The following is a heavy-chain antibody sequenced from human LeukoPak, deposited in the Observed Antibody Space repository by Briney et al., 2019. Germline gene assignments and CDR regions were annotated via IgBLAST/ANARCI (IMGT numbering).Heavy chain of an antibody. V-gene: IGHV3-48*04. J-gene: IGHJ3*02. CDR3: ASPGSAGAFDI. Sequence: GGSLRLSCAASGFTFSSYSMNWVRQAPGKGLEWVSYISSSSSTIYYADSVKGRFTISRDNAKNSLYLQMNSLRAEDTAVYYCASPGSAGAFDIWGQGTMVTVSS. CDR1: GFTFSSYS. D-gene: IGHD3-10*01. CDR2: ISSSSSTI.